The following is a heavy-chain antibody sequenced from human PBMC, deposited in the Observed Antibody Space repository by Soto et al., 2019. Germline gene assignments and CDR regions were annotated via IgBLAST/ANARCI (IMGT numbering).Heavy chain of an antibody. D-gene: IGHD4-17*01. J-gene: IGHJ4*02. Sequence: EVQVLESGGGWVQPGGSLRLSCAVSGFSFSSYAMSWVRQAPGKGLEWVSGISGSGGSTYYADSVKGRFTISRDNSKNTLYLQMNSLRAEDTAVYYCAKDNGAWPYYFDYWGQGTLVTVSS. CDR3: AKDNGAWPYYFDY. CDR2: ISGSGGST. V-gene: IGHV3-23*01. CDR1: GFSFSSYA.